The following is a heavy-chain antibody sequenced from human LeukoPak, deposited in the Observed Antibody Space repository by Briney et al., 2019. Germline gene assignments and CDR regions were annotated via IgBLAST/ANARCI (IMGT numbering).Heavy chain of an antibody. CDR3: ARYHYYGSGSYFRSTYYYYMDV. D-gene: IGHD3-10*01. CDR2: INHSGST. V-gene: IGHV4-34*01. Sequence: PSETLSLTCTVSGGSISNYYWSWIRQPPGKGLEWIGEINHSGSTNYNPSLKSRVTISVDTSKNQFSLKLSSVTAADTAVYYCARYHYYGSGSYFRSTYYYYMDVWGKGTTVTISS. CDR1: GGSISNYY. J-gene: IGHJ6*03.